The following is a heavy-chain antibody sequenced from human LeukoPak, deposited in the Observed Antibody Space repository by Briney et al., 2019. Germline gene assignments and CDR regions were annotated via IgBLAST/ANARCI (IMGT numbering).Heavy chain of an antibody. J-gene: IGHJ5*02. CDR1: GFTFSSYG. CDR3: AKGRGVPYEVVTAILDP. V-gene: IGHV3-30*18. CDR2: ISYDGSNK. D-gene: IGHD2-21*02. Sequence: GGSLRLSCAASGFTFSSYGIHWVRQAPGKGLEWVAVISYDGSNKFYGDSVKGRFTISRDNSKNTLYLQMNSLRGEDTAVYYCAKGRGVPYEVVTAILDPWGQGTLVTVSS.